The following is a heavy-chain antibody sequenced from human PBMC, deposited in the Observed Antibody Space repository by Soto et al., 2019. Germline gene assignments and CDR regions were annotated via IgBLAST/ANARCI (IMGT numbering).Heavy chain of an antibody. D-gene: IGHD3-22*01. V-gene: IGHV1-46*01. J-gene: IGHJ6*02. Sequence: ASVKVSCKASGYTSTSYYIHWVRQAPEQGLEWMGIINPSGGSTTYAQKFQGRVTMTRDTSTTTFYMELSSLRSEDTAVYYCATRGAMQVVDYYGMDVWGQGTTVTVSS. CDR2: INPSGGST. CDR3: ATRGAMQVVDYYGMDV. CDR1: GYTSTSYY.